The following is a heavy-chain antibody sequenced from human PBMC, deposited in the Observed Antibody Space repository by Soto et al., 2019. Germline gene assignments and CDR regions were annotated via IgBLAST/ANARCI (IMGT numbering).Heavy chain of an antibody. CDR2: ISYDGSNK. V-gene: IGHV3-30*03. J-gene: IGHJ4*02. CDR1: GFTFSSYG. CDR3: ATPGVGATGFDY. D-gene: IGHD1-26*01. Sequence: PVGSLRLSCAASGFTFSSYGMHWVRQAPGKGLEWVAVISYDGSNKYYADSVKGRFTISRDNSKNTLYLQMNSLRAEDTAVYYRATPGVGATGFDYWGQGTLVTVSS.